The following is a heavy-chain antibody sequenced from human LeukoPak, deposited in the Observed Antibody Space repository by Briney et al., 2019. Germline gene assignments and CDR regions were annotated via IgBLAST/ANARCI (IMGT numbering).Heavy chain of an antibody. J-gene: IGHJ4*02. CDR3: AKVPPTPVDY. Sequence: QLGGSLRLSCAASGFTFSSYGMHWVRQAPGKGLEWVAFIRYDGSNKYYADSVKGRFTISRDNSKNTLYLQMNSLRAEDTAVYYCAKVPPTPVDYWGQGTLVTVSS. CDR2: IRYDGSNK. CDR1: GFTFSSYG. D-gene: IGHD4-17*01. V-gene: IGHV3-30*02.